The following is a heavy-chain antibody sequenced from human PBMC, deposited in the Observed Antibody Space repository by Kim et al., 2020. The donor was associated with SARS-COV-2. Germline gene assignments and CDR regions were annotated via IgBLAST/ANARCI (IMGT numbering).Heavy chain of an antibody. CDR2: ISGSGGGT. CDR1: GFTFSRHA. J-gene: IGHJ4*02. D-gene: IGHD5-12*01. V-gene: IGHV3-23*01. Sequence: GGSLRLSCVVSGFTFSRHAMSWVRQAPGKGLEWVSAISGSGGGTYYADSVKGRFTISRDNSKNTLYLQMNSLRAEDTAVYYCAKDPSPKYIGVAIGIDYWGAGTQVSAS. CDR3: AKDPSPKYIGVAIGIDY.